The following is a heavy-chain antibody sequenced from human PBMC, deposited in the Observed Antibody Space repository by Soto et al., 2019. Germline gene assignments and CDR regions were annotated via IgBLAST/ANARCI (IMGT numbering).Heavy chain of an antibody. Sequence: QVQLQESGPGLVKPSETLSLTCTVSGGSISLERFYWTWIRQPPGQGLEWIGYVSHTGATNYNPSDQGRVAISVDTSRNQFSLKLRSLTAADTAVYFCALEFSSAHINYYDFWGQGTLVSVSA. CDR3: ALEFSSAHINYYDF. V-gene: IGHV4-61*01. J-gene: IGHJ4*02. CDR1: GGSISLERFY. CDR2: VSHTGAT.